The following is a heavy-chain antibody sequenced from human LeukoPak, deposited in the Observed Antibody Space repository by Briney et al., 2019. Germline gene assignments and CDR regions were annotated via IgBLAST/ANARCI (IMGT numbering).Heavy chain of an antibody. Sequence: KTSETLSLTCAVYGGSFSGYYWSWIRQPPGKGLEWIGEINHSGSTNYNPSLKSRVTISVDTSKNQFSLKLSSVTAADTAVYYCARGEVVVVVPAAMRYNWFDPWGQGTLVTVSS. J-gene: IGHJ5*02. CDR3: ARGEVVVVVPAAMRYNWFDP. V-gene: IGHV4-34*01. CDR1: GGSFSGYY. D-gene: IGHD2-2*01. CDR2: INHSGST.